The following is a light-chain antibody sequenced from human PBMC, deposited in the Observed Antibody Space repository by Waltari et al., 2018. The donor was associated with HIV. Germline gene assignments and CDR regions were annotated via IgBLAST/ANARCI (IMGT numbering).Light chain of an antibody. V-gene: IGLV4-69*01. CDR3: QTWGNGFVI. CDR1: SGHSADA. J-gene: IGLJ2*01. Sequence: QLVLTQSPSTSASPGASVKLNCTLSSGHSADATACQQQQPEKGPRYLMNLNSDASHRNGDGIPDRFSGSSAGTGRYLTISSLQSEDGADYYCQTWGNGFVIFGGGTKLSVL. CDR2: LNSDASH.